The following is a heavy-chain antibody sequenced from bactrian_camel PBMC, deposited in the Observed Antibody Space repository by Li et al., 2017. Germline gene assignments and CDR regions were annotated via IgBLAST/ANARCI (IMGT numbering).Heavy chain of an antibody. CDR2: IYLHGPMT. CDR1: GNTDDATC. V-gene: IGHV3S54*01. Sequence: WSLGLSCDASGNTDDATCMGWFRQTPGQEREPVATIYLHGPMTWYVDSVKGRFTISQDHARNTLILEIDSLAPEDTAMYYCAASGPWRWDTDDGVTCDQWNRYNSWGQGTQVTVS. D-gene: IGHD1*01. CDR3: AASGPWRWDTDDGVTCDQWNRYNS. J-gene: IGHJ4*01.